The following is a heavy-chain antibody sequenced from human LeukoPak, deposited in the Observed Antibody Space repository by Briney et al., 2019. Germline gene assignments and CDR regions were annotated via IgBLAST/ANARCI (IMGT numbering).Heavy chain of an antibody. Sequence: ASVKVSCTVSGYTLTELSMHWVRQAPGKGLEWMGGFDPEDGETIYAQKFQGRVTMTEDTSTDTAYMELSSLRSEDTAVYYCATAPRQDYDPPRSNQLDYWGQGTLVTVSS. V-gene: IGHV1-24*01. CDR2: FDPEDGET. D-gene: IGHD4-17*01. J-gene: IGHJ4*02. CDR3: ATAPRQDYDPPRSNQLDY. CDR1: GYTLTELS.